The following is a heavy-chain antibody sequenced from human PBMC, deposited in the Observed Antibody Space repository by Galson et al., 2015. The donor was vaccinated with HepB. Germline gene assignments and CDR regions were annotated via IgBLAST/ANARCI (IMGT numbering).Heavy chain of an antibody. CDR3: ARDRGYSSSWYPGRKGGFDP. CDR1: GDSVSSNSAA. J-gene: IGHJ5*02. Sequence: CAISGDSVSSNSAAWNWIRQSPSRGLEWLGRTYYRSKWYNDYAVSVKSRITINPDTSKNQFSLQLNSVTPEDTAVYYCARDRGYSSSWYPGRKGGFDPWGQGTLVTVSS. V-gene: IGHV6-1*01. D-gene: IGHD6-13*01. CDR2: TYYRSKWYN.